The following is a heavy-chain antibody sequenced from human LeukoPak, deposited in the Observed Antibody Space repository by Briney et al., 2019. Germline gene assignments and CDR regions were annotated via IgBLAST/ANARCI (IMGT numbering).Heavy chain of an antibody. CDR3: ARDAPTAYCSGGSCYFDY. D-gene: IGHD2-15*01. CDR1: GGSISSGSYY. Sequence: PSETLSLTCTVSGGSISSGSYYWSWIRQPAGKGLEWIGRIYTSGSTNYNPSLKRRVTISLDTSKTQFSLNLSSVTAADTAVYYCARDAPTAYCSGGSCYFDYWGQGTLVTVSS. CDR2: IYTSGST. V-gene: IGHV4-61*02. J-gene: IGHJ4*02.